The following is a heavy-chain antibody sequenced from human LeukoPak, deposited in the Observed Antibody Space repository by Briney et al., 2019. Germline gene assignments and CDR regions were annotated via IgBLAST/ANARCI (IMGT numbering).Heavy chain of an antibody. Sequence: GGSLRLSCAASGFTFSDYYMNWIRQTPGKGLEWISYISQSGGDVNYADSVAGRFTISRDNARNSVNLQMNNLRVEDTAVYYCAREVTPYYWGQGTLVTVSS. D-gene: IGHD4-23*01. CDR3: AREVTPYY. V-gene: IGHV3-11*04. J-gene: IGHJ4*02. CDR1: GFTFSDYY. CDR2: ISQSGGDV.